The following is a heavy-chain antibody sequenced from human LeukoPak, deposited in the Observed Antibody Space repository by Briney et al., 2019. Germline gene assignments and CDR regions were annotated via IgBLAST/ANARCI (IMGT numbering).Heavy chain of an antibody. CDR2: ISASGADT. J-gene: IGHJ4*02. D-gene: IGHD3-10*01. V-gene: IGHV3-23*01. CDR3: AKQLDPGNYYPTGDDY. Sequence: QPGGSLRLXCAASGFTLSSYATSWVRQAPGKGLEWVSAISASGADTYYADSVKGRFTISRDTSKNTVYLQMNSLRDEDTAVYYCAKQLDPGNYYPTGDDYWGQGTLVTVSS. CDR1: GFTLSSYA.